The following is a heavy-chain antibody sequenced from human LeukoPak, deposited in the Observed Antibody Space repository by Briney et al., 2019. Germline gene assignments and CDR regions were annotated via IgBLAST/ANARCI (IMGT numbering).Heavy chain of an antibody. D-gene: IGHD3-10*01. CDR3: ARLYGSGSDFDF. CDR2: IYYSGNA. Sequence: SETLSLTCSVSGGSISSQYWSWVRQPPGKGLEWIGYIYYSGNANYNPSLKSRVTISMDTSKNQFPLKMTSVTAADTAVYYCARLYGSGSDFDFWGQGTMVTVSS. CDR1: GGSISSQY. J-gene: IGHJ3*01. V-gene: IGHV4-59*08.